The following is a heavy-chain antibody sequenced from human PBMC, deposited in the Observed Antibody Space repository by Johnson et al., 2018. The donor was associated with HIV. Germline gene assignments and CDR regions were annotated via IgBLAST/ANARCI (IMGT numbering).Heavy chain of an antibody. J-gene: IGHJ3*02. CDR3: AKGRSGGSGAFDI. CDR2: IRYDESNI. Sequence: APGKGLEWVAFIRYDESNIYYADSVKGRFIISRDNSKNTLYVQMNRLRPEDTAAYFCAKGRSGGSGAFDIWGQGTVVTVSS. V-gene: IGHV3-30*02. D-gene: IGHD3-10*01.